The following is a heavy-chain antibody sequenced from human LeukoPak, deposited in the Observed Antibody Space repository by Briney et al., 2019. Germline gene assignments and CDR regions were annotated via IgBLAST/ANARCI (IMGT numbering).Heavy chain of an antibody. D-gene: IGHD3-3*01. Sequence: GGSLRLSCAASGFTFSSYSMNWVRQAPGKGLEWVSSISSSSSYIYYADSVKGRFTISRDNSKDTLYLQMNSLIPEDTALYYCAKPQEADLWVPDYWGQGTLVTVSS. CDR3: AKPQEADLWVPDY. CDR2: ISSSSSYI. CDR1: GFTFSSYS. J-gene: IGHJ4*02. V-gene: IGHV3-21*01.